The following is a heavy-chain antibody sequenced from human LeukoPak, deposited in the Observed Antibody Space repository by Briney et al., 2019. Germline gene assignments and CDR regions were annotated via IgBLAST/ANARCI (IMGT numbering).Heavy chain of an antibody. D-gene: IGHD2-2*01. V-gene: IGHV3-21*01. Sequence: PGGSLRLSCAASGFTFSSYSMNWVRQAPGKGLEWVSSISSSSSYIYYADSVKGRFTISRDNAKNSLYLQMNSLRAEDTAVYYCAREKIVPAAMPFDYWGQGTLVTVSS. J-gene: IGHJ4*02. CDR3: AREKIVPAAMPFDY. CDR1: GFTFSSYS. CDR2: ISSSSSYI.